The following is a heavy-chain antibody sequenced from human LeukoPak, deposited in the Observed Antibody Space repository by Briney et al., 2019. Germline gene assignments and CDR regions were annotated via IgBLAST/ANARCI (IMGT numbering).Heavy chain of an antibody. J-gene: IGHJ4*02. CDR2: ISAYNGNT. CDR1: GYTFTSYG. CDR3: ARDCSSTSCYTPFDY. Sequence: ASVKVSCKASGYTFTSYGISWVRQAPGQGLEWMGWISAYNGNTNYAQKLQGRVTMTTDTSTSTAYMELRSLRSDDTAVYYCARDCSSTSCYTPFDYWGQGTLVTVS. D-gene: IGHD2-2*02. V-gene: IGHV1-18*01.